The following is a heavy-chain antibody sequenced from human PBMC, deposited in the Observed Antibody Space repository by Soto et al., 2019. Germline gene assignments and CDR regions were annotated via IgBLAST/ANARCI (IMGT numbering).Heavy chain of an antibody. CDR2: ISGSGGSI. CDR3: AKGPYERVAATFVDY. V-gene: IGHV3-23*01. J-gene: IGHJ4*02. D-gene: IGHD2-15*01. CDR1: GFTFSSYA. Sequence: GSLRLSCAASGFTFSSYAMSWVRQAPGKGLEWVSAISGSGGSIYYADSVKGRFTISRDNSKNTLYLQMNSLRAEDTAVYYCAKGPYERVAATFVDYWGQGTLVPVSS.